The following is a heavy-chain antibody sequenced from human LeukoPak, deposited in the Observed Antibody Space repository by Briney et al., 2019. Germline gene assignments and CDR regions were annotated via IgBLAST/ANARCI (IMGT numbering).Heavy chain of an antibody. CDR3: AKDRQRSIAVAFDY. CDR1: GGSISSSSYY. V-gene: IGHV4-39*07. CDR2: IYYSGST. D-gene: IGHD6-19*01. J-gene: IGHJ4*02. Sequence: SETLSLTCTVSGGSISSSSYYWGWIRQPPGKGLEWIGSIYYSGSTYYNPSLKSRVTISVDTSKNQFSLKLSSVTAADTAVYYCAKDRQRSIAVAFDYWGQGTLVTVSS.